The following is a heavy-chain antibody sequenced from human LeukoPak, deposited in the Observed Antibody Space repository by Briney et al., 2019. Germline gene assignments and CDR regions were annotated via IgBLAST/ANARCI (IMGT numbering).Heavy chain of an antibody. V-gene: IGHV3-9*01. CDR1: GFTFDDYA. CDR3: AKDKAAAGTMDPYGMDV. J-gene: IGHJ6*02. D-gene: IGHD6-13*01. Sequence: GGSLRLSCAASGFTFDDYAMHWVRQAPGKGLEWVSGISWNSGSIGYADSVKGRFTISRDNAKNSLYLQMNSLRAEDTALYYCAKDKAAAGTMDPYGMDVWGQGTTVTVSS. CDR2: ISWNSGSI.